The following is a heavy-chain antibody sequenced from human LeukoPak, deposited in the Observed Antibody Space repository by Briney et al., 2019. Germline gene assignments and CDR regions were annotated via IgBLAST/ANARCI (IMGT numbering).Heavy chain of an antibody. V-gene: IGHV3-15*04. Sequence: GGSLRLSCAASGFTFNYAWMSWVRQVPGKGLEWVGQTVSEIDGGTTDYATPVKGRFTISRDDSKSTLYLQMNSLKIEDTAVYHCTTDEDWNYARKDVWGQGATVIVSS. CDR1: GFTFNYAW. CDR2: TVSEIDGGTT. D-gene: IGHD1-7*01. CDR3: TTDEDWNYARKDV. J-gene: IGHJ6*02.